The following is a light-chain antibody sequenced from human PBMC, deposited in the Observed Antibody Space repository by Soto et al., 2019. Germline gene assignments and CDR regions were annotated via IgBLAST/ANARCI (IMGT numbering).Light chain of an antibody. CDR2: GAS. J-gene: IGKJ5*01. Sequence: DIVLTQSPGTLSLSPGERATLSCMASQSVNSNLAWYQQKPGQAPRLLIYGASTRATGIPARFSGSGSGTEFTLAISCLQSEDFAVYYCQQYSKGPRITIGLGTRLEIK. CDR1: QSVNSN. V-gene: IGKV3-15*01. CDR3: QQYSKGPRIT.